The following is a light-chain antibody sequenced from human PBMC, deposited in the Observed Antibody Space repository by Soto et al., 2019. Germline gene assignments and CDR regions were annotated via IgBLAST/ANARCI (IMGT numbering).Light chain of an antibody. Sequence: DIQMTQSPSSLSASVGDRVTITCQASQDISNYLNWYQQKPGKAPKLLIYDASNLETGVPSRFSGSGSGTDFTLTISSLQPEDFATYYCQQSYSTPPWTFGQGTKLEIK. CDR3: QQSYSTPPWT. V-gene: IGKV1-39*01. CDR1: QDISNY. J-gene: IGKJ2*02. CDR2: DAS.